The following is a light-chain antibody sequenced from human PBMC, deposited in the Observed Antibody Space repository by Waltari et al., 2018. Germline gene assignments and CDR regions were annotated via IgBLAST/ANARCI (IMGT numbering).Light chain of an antibody. Sequence: IVMTQSPGTLSLSPGERATLSCRASQSIGRYLAWYQQKPDQAPRLLIYGASSRTTGIPDRLSGSGSGKDFSLNISRLEPEDFAVYYCQNHERLPATFGQGTKVEIK. CDR3: QNHERLPAT. J-gene: IGKJ1*01. CDR1: QSIGRY. V-gene: IGKV3-20*01. CDR2: GAS.